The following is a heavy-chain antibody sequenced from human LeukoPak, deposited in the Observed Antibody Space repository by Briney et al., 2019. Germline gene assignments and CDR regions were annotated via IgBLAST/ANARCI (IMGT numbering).Heavy chain of an antibody. V-gene: IGHV3-9*01. CDR1: GFTFDDYA. CDR2: ISWNSGSI. J-gene: IGHJ4*02. D-gene: IGHD3-16*01. Sequence: PGGSLRLSCAASGFTFDDYAMHWVRQAPGKGLEWVSGISWNSGSIGYADSVKGRFTISRDNTKNSLYLQMNSLRPEDTAFYYCAKDADVWGVYWGQGTLVTVSS. CDR3: AKDADVWGVY.